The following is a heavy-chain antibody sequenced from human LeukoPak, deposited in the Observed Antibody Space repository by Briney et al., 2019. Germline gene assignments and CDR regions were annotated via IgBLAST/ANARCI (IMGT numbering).Heavy chain of an antibody. CDR2: ISAYNGNT. J-gene: IGHJ4*02. CDR3: ARDVVDIVVVVAALGY. D-gene: IGHD2-15*01. Sequence: ASVKVSCKASGYTFTSYGISWVRQAPGQGLEWMGWISAYNGNTNYAQKLQGRVTMTTDTSTSTAYMELRSLRSDVTAVYYCARDVVDIVVVVAALGYWGQGTLVTVSS. CDR1: GYTFTSYG. V-gene: IGHV1-18*01.